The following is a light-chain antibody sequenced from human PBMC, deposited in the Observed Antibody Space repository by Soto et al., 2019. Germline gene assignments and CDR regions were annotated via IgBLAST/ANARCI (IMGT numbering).Light chain of an antibody. Sequence: QSVLTQPASASGSAGQSITISCTGTSSDVGNYNLVSWYLHHPGKAPKLLIYEDTKRPSGVSNRFSGSRSGNTASLTVSGLQAEDETDYYCCSYAGSSTYVFGTGTKLTVL. J-gene: IGLJ1*01. CDR2: EDT. CDR1: SSDVGNYNL. CDR3: CSYAGSSTYV. V-gene: IGLV2-23*01.